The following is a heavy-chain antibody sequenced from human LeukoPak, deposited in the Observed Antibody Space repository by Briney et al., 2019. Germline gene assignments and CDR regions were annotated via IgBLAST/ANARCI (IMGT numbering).Heavy chain of an antibody. J-gene: IGHJ5*02. D-gene: IGHD6-13*01. Sequence: ASVKVSCKASGGTFSSYAISWVRQAPGQGLDWMGGIIPIFGTANYAQKFQGRVTITTDESTSTAYMELSSLRSEDTAVYYCARDAPAAAGYNWFDPWGQGTLVTVSS. CDR3: ARDAPAAAGYNWFDP. CDR2: IIPIFGTA. CDR1: GGTFSSYA. V-gene: IGHV1-69*05.